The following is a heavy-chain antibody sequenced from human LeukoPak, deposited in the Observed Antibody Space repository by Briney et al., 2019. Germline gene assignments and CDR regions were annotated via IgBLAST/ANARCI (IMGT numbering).Heavy chain of an antibody. V-gene: IGHV3-15*01. CDR1: GFTFSSAR. Sequence: GGSLRLSCAASGFTFSSARMSWVRQAPGKGLEWVGRIKSKTDGGTTDYAAPVKGRFTISRDDSKNTLYLQMNSLKTEDTAVYYCTTDSSGWYSLDYWGQGTPVTVSS. CDR2: IKSKTDGGTT. D-gene: IGHD6-19*01. J-gene: IGHJ4*02. CDR3: TTDSSGWYSLDY.